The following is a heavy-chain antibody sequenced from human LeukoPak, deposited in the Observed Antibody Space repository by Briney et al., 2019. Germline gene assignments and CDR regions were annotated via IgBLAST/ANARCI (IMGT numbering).Heavy chain of an antibody. J-gene: IGHJ5*02. Sequence: ASVKVSCKASGYTFTEFYIHWVRQAPGQGLEWMGWINPKSGDANYAQKFQGRVAMTRDMSTTTDYMELSSLRSEDTAVYYCARDNSVGDVAWWFDPWGQGTLVTVSS. CDR2: INPKSGDA. V-gene: IGHV1-2*02. D-gene: IGHD1-26*01. CDR1: GYTFTEFY. CDR3: ARDNSVGDVAWWFDP.